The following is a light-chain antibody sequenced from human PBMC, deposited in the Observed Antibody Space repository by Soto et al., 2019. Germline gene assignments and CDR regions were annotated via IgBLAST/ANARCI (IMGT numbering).Light chain of an antibody. CDR3: QQYGSSTGT. Sequence: VLTQSPGTLPWYPGEIATLSFRASQSVSSSYLAWYQQQPGLSPGLVIYGASSRATGFPDRFSGSGSGTDFTLTISRLEPEDFAVYYCQQYGSSTGTFGQGTKVDIK. CDR1: QSVSSSY. CDR2: GAS. V-gene: IGKV3-20*01. J-gene: IGKJ1*01.